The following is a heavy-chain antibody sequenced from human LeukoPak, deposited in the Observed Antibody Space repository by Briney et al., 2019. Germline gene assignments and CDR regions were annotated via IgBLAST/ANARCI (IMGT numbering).Heavy chain of an antibody. CDR2: ISYDGSNK. Sequence: GGSLRLSCAASGFTFSSYGMLWVRQAPGKGLEWVAVISYDGSNKYYADSVKGRFTISRDNSKNTLYLQMNSLRAEDTAVYYCAKVGYSGYDGFDYWGQGTLVTVSS. CDR1: GFTFSSYG. CDR3: AKVGYSGYDGFDY. V-gene: IGHV3-30*18. J-gene: IGHJ4*02. D-gene: IGHD5-12*01.